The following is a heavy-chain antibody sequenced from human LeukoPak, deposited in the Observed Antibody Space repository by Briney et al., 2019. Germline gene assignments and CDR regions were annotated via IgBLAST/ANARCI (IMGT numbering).Heavy chain of an antibody. J-gene: IGHJ6*02. Sequence: ASVKVSCKASGYTFTSYGISWVRQAPGQGLEWMGWISAYNGNTNYAQKLQGRVTMTTDTSTSTAYMELRSLRSDDTAVYYCASDLRGSYYSNYYYYGVDVWGQGTTVTVSS. CDR2: ISAYNGNT. CDR3: ASDLRGSYYSNYYYYGVDV. D-gene: IGHD1-26*01. V-gene: IGHV1-18*01. CDR1: GYTFTSYG.